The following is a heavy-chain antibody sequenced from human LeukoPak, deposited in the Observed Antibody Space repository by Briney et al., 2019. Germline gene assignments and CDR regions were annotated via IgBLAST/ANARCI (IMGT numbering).Heavy chain of an antibody. Sequence: PGGSLRLSCAASGFTFSSYAMHWVRQAPGKGLEWVAVISYDGSNKYYADSVKGRFTISRDNSKNTLYLQMNSLRAEDTAVYYCARDSPDYGGEFDIWGQGTMVTVSS. CDR2: ISYDGSNK. D-gene: IGHD4-23*01. CDR1: GFTFSSYA. CDR3: ARDSPDYGGEFDI. J-gene: IGHJ3*02. V-gene: IGHV3-30-3*01.